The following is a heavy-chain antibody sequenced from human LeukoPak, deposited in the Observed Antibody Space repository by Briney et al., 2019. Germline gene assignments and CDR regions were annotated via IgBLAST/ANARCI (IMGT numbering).Heavy chain of an antibody. D-gene: IGHD3-10*01. Sequence: QAGGSLRLSCAASGFTFDDYAMHWVRQAPGKGLGWVSGISWNSGSIGYADSVKGRFTISRDNAKNSLYLQMNSLRAEDTALYYCALSEDYGSGSYYNSPFDYWGQGTLVTVSS. CDR1: GFTFDDYA. J-gene: IGHJ4*02. CDR3: ALSEDYGSGSYYNSPFDY. CDR2: ISWNSGSI. V-gene: IGHV3-9*01.